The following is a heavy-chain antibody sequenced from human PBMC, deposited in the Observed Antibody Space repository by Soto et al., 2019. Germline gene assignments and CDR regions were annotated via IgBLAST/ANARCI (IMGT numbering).Heavy chain of an antibody. CDR3: AREEKSTVTLGTYFDY. D-gene: IGHD4-17*01. V-gene: IGHV3-11*01. J-gene: IGHJ4*02. CDR1: GFTFSDYY. CDR2: ISSSGSTI. Sequence: GGSLRLSCAASGFTFSDYYMSWIRQAPGKGLEWVSYISSSGSTIYYADSVKGRFTISRDNAKNSLYLQMNSLRAEDTAVYYCAREEKSTVTLGTYFDYWGQGTLVTVSS.